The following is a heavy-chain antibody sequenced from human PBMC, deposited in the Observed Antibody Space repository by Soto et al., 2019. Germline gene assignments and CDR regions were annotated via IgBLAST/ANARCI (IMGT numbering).Heavy chain of an antibody. CDR1: GYTFTSDG. D-gene: IGHD3-22*01. Sequence: GASVKVSCKASGYTFTSDGISWVRQAPGQVLEWMVLISAYNGNTKYAQKLQGRVTMTTDTSTSTAYMELRSRISDDTAVYYCARDALTIIVVVPGAFEIWG. J-gene: IGHJ3*02. CDR2: ISAYNGNT. CDR3: ARDALTIIVVVPGAFEI. V-gene: IGHV1-18*04.